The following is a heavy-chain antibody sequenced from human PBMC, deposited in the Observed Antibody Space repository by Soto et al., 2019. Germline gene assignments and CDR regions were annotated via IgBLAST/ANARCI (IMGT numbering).Heavy chain of an antibody. Sequence: ASVKVSCKVSGYTLTELSMHWVRQAPGKGLEWMGGFDPEDGETIYAQKFQGRVTMTEDTSTDTAYMELSSLRSEDTAVYCCATFFLGDILTGYYFFDYWGQGTLVTVSS. D-gene: IGHD3-9*01. CDR3: ATFFLGDILTGYYFFDY. J-gene: IGHJ4*02. CDR2: FDPEDGET. V-gene: IGHV1-24*01. CDR1: GYTLTELS.